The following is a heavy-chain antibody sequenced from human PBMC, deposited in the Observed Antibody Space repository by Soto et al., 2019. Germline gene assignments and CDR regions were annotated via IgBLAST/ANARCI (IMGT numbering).Heavy chain of an antibody. Sequence: SETLSRTCTVSCGSISSYCWSCIRQPSGKGLEWIGRIYTSGSTNYNPSLKSRVTMSVDTSKNQFSLKLSSVTAADTAVYYCERQIVVVTTFEPWGQGTMVTLSS. D-gene: IGHD3-22*01. V-gene: IGHV4-4*07. CDR3: ERQIVVVTTFEP. CDR2: IYTSGST. J-gene: IGHJ5*02. CDR1: CGSISSYC.